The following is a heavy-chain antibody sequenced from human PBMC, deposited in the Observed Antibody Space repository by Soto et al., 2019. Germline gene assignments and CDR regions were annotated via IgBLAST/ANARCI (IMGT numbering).Heavy chain of an antibody. Sequence: ASVKVSCKASGYTFTSYGISWVRQAPGQGLEWMGWISAYNGNTNYAQKLQGRVTMTTDTSTSTAYMELRSLRSDDTAVYYCARHQYYYGSGYPYYFDYWGQGTLVTVSS. CDR1: GYTFTSYG. J-gene: IGHJ4*02. D-gene: IGHD3-10*01. V-gene: IGHV1-18*01. CDR3: ARHQYYYGSGYPYYFDY. CDR2: ISAYNGNT.